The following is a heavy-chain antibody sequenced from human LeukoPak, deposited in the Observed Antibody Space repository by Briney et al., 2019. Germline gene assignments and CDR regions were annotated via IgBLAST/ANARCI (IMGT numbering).Heavy chain of an antibody. J-gene: IGHJ4*02. V-gene: IGHV4-59*01. CDR3: ARRISYISVFDY. Sequence: SETLSLTCTVSGGSISSYYWSWIRQPPGQGLEWIGYISDSGSTNYNPFLKSRITISGDTPGNQVSLKLSSVTAADTAVYYCARRISYISVFDYWGQGTLVTVSS. CDR1: GGSISSYY. CDR2: ISDSGST. D-gene: IGHD2-15*01.